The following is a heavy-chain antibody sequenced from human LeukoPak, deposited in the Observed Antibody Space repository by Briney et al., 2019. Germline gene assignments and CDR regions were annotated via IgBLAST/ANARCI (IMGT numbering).Heavy chain of an antibody. CDR3: ARDSGYGDYVGNP. J-gene: IGHJ5*02. V-gene: IGHV1-18*01. CDR2: ISTYNGNT. Sequence: ASVKVSCKASGYSFTTYGISWVRQAPGQGLEWMGWISTYNGNTNYAQKLQDRVTLTTDTSTSTAYMELRSLRYDDTAVYYCARDSGYGDYVGNPWGQGTLVTVSS. CDR1: GYSFTTYG. D-gene: IGHD4-17*01.